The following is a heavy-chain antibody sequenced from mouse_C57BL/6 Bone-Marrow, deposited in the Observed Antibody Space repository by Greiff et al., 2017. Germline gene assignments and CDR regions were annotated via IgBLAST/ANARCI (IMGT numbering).Heavy chain of an antibody. CDR1: GFSFNTYA. D-gene: IGHD2-3*01. CDR2: IRSKSNNYAT. Sequence: EVQLVESGGGLVQPKGSLKLSCAASGFSFNTYAMNWVRQAPGKGLEWVARIRSKSNNYATYYADSVKDRFTISRDDSESMLYLQMNNLKTEDTAMYCCVRQEVINGDFDYWGQGTTLTVSS. V-gene: IGHV10-1*01. CDR3: VRQEVINGDFDY. J-gene: IGHJ2*01.